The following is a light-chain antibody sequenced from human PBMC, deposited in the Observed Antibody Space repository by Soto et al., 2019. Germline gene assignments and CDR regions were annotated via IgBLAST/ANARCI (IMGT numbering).Light chain of an antibody. CDR1: SSDVGGYNN. CDR2: DVN. J-gene: IGLJ2*01. V-gene: IGLV2-14*01. CDR3: SSYTSSSTLAV. Sequence: QSALTQPASVSGSPGQSITISCTGTSSDVGGYNNVSWYQQDPGKAPKLMIYDVNNRPSGVSNRFSGSKSGNTASLTISGLQAEDEAYYYCSSYTSSSTLAVFGGGTKLTVL.